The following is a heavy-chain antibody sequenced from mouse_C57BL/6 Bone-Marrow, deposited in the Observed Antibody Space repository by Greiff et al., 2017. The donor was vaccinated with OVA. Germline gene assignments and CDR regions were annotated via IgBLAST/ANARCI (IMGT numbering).Heavy chain of an antibody. J-gene: IGHJ2*01. CDR3: AREGYYGSQYYFDY. Sequence: LVESGPELVKPGASVKISCKASGYSFTSYYIHWVKQRPGQGLEWIGWIYPGSGNTKYNEKFKGKATLTADTSSSTAYMQLSSLTSEDSAVYYCAREGYYGSQYYFDYWGQGTTLTVSS. V-gene: IGHV1-66*01. D-gene: IGHD1-1*01. CDR1: GYSFTSYY. CDR2: IYPGSGNT.